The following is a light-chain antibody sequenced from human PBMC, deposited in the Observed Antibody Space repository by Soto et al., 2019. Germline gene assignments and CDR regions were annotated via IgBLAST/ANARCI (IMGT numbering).Light chain of an antibody. CDR1: QGISSY. V-gene: IGKV1-9*01. Sequence: DIQLTQSPSFLSSSVGERVTLTCRASQGISSYLAWYQQKPGKAPTLLIYAASTLQSGVPSRFSGSGSGTEFTLTISSLQPEDFATYYCQQLNSYPTFGQGTRLEIK. CDR3: QQLNSYPT. CDR2: AAS. J-gene: IGKJ5*01.